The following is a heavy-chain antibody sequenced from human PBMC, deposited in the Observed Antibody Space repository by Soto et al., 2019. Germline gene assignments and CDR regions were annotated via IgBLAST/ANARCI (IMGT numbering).Heavy chain of an antibody. CDR2: IDPSDSYT. D-gene: IGHD2-8*01. V-gene: IGHV5-10-1*01. CDR1: GYSFTSYW. J-gene: IGHJ6*02. Sequence: GASLPISCKGSGYSFTSYWISWVRQMPGKGLEWMGRIDPSDSYTNYSPSFQGHVTISRDNSKNTLYLQMNSLRAEDTAVYYCAKDLMTSDYGMDVWGQGTTVTVSS. CDR3: AKDLMTSDYGMDV.